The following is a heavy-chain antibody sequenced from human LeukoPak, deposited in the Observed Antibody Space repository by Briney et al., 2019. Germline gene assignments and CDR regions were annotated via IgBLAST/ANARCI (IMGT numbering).Heavy chain of an antibody. CDR3: AKDIGYCSGGSCYRTNFFDY. J-gene: IGHJ4*02. Sequence: GGSLRLSCAASGFTFDDYAMHWVRQAPGKGLEWVSGISWNSGSIGYADSVKGRFTISRDNAKNSLYLQMNSLRAEDTALYYCAKDIGYCSGGSCYRTNFFDYWGQGTLVTVSS. CDR1: GFTFDDYA. D-gene: IGHD2-15*01. V-gene: IGHV3-9*01. CDR2: ISWNSGSI.